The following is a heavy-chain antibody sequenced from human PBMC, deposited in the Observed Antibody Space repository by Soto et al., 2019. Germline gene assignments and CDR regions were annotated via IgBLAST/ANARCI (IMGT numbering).Heavy chain of an antibody. CDR2: INAGNGNT. Sequence: ASVKVSCKASGYTFTSYAMHWVRQAPGQRLEWMGWINAGNGNTKYSQKFQGRVTITRDTSASTAYMELSSLRSEDTAVYYCARNLELRGWYYFDYWGQGTLVPVSS. D-gene: IGHD6-19*01. J-gene: IGHJ4*02. V-gene: IGHV1-3*01. CDR1: GYTFTSYA. CDR3: ARNLELRGWYYFDY.